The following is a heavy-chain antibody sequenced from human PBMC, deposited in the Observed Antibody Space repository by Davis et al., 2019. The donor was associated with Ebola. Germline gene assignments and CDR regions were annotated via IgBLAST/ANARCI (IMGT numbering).Heavy chain of an antibody. V-gene: IGHV4-39*01. J-gene: IGHJ5*02. CDR3: AGRGPLKCGGDCYALDR. Sequence: MPSETLSLTCTVSGDSISSSSSYYWVWIRQSPGKGLEWIGTIFYTGSTHYSPSLKSRVTISVDTSKNQFSLKLQSLTAADTAVYYCAGRGPLKCGGDCYALDRWGQGTLVTVSS. CDR2: IFYTGST. CDR1: GDSISSSSSYY. D-gene: IGHD2-21*02.